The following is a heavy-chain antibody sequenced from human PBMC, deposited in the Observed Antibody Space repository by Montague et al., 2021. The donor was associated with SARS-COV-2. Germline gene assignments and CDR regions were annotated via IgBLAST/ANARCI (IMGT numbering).Heavy chain of an antibody. Sequence: CAISGDSVSSNSATWHWIRQSPSRGLEWLGSTYYRSRWSNDYAVSVRSRIIINPDTSTNQFSLQLSSVTPEDTAVYFCARERWAVGVSFDYWGQGTLVTVSS. CDR2: TYYRSRWSN. D-gene: IGHD1-26*01. V-gene: IGHV6-1*01. J-gene: IGHJ4*02. CDR1: GDSVSSNSAT. CDR3: ARERWAVGVSFDY.